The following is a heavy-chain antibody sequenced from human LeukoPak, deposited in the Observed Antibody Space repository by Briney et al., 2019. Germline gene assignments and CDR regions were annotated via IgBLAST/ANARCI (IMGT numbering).Heavy chain of an antibody. J-gene: IGHJ6*02. CDR3: TSGVSIAAAGIPYGMDV. Sequence: PGGSLRLSCAASGFTFSGSAMHWVRQASGKGLEWVGRIRSKANSYATAYAASVKGRFTISRDDSKNTAYLQMNSLKTEDTAVYYCTSGVSIAAAGIPYGMDVWGQGATVTVSS. CDR2: IRSKANSYAT. D-gene: IGHD6-13*01. V-gene: IGHV3-73*01. CDR1: GFTFSGSA.